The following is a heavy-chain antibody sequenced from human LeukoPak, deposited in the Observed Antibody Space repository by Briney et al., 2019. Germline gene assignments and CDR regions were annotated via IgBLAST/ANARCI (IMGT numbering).Heavy chain of an antibody. J-gene: IGHJ4*02. CDR3: AKVKGYDFWSGYDASFDY. V-gene: IGHV3-30*02. CDR1: GFTFSSYG. CDR2: IRYDGSNK. D-gene: IGHD3-3*01. Sequence: GGSLRLSCAASGFTFSSYGMHWVRQAPGKGLEWVAFIRYDGSNKYYADSVKGRFTISRDNSKNTLYLQMNSLRAEDTAVYYCAKVKGYDFWSGYDASFDYWGQGTLVTVSS.